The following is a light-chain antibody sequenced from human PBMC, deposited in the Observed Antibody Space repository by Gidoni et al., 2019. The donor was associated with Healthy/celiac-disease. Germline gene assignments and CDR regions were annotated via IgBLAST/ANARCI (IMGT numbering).Light chain of an antibody. J-gene: IGKJ4*01. V-gene: IGKV3-15*01. CDR3: QHPGT. CDR1: QSVSSN. Sequence: EIVMTQSPATLSVSPGERATLSCRASQSVSSNLAWYQQKPGQAPRLLSYGASTRATGIPARFSGSGSGTEFTLTISSLQSEDFEVYYCQHPGTFGGGTKVEIK. CDR2: GAS.